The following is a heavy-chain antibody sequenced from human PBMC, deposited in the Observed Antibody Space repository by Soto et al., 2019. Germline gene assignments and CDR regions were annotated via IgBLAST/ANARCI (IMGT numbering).Heavy chain of an antibody. CDR2: IYWDDDE. Sequence: QITLKESGPTLVKPTQTLTLTYTFSGFSPNPSGVGVGWIRQPPGKALEWLALIYWDDDERYSPSLKSRLTIRKDTSKTQVVLTMTDMDPVDTATYSCAHKIGLNTWFAPWGQGPLVTVSS. D-gene: IGHD2-21*01. CDR3: AHKIGLNTWFAP. CDR1: GFSPNPSGVG. J-gene: IGHJ5*02. V-gene: IGHV2-5*02.